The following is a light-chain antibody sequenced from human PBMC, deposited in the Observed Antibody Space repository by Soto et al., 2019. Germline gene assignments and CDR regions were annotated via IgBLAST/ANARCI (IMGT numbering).Light chain of an antibody. V-gene: IGKV1-5*03. J-gene: IGKJ4*01. Sequence: DIQMTQSPSTLSASVGDRVTITCRASQNINTWLAWYQQKPGKAPYLLIYKASNLQSGGPSRFSGSASVTEFTLTISSLQPDDIATYYCQQYETYPLTFGGGTKVEIK. CDR2: KAS. CDR3: QQYETYPLT. CDR1: QNINTW.